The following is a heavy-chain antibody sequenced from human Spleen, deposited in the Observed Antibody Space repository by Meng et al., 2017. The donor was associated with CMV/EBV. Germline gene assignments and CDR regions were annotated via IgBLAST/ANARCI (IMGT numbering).Heavy chain of an antibody. CDR3: ASFDHIPRRNYFDY. J-gene: IGHJ4*02. D-gene: IGHD2-21*01. CDR1: GGSMSSGNYY. V-gene: IGHV4-30-4*01. CDR2: IHHSGSA. Sequence: QLQDSGPGLVKPSETLSLTCTVSGGSMSSGNYYWSWIRQPPGKGLEWIGYIHHSGSAYYNPSLKSRVSISVDTSKNQFSLNLNSMTAADTAVYYCASFDHIPRRNYFDYWGQGTLVTVSS.